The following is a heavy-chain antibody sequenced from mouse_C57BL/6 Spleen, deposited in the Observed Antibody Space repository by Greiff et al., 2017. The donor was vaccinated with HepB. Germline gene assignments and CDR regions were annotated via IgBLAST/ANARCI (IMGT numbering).Heavy chain of an antibody. V-gene: IGHV1-81*01. CDR1: GYTFTSYG. CDR3: ASPYYGSSYVYFDV. Sequence: VKLMESGAELARPGASVKLSCKASGYTFTSYGISWVKQRTGQGLEWIGEIYPRSGNTYYNEKFKGKATLTADKSSSTAYMELRSLTSEDSAVYFCASPYYGSSYVYFDVWGTGTTVTVSS. J-gene: IGHJ1*03. CDR2: IYPRSGNT. D-gene: IGHD1-1*01.